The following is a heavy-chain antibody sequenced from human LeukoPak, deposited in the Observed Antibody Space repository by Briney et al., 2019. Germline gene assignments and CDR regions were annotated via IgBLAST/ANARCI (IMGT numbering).Heavy chain of an antibody. J-gene: IGHJ4*02. CDR2: IYTSGST. Sequence: SETLSLTCTVSGGSISSYYWSWIRQPAGKGLEWIGRIYTSGSTNYNASLKGRVSMSVDTSKNQFSLKLSSVTAADTAVFYCARENSGSYREFDYWGQGTLVTVSS. CDR3: ARENSGSYREFDY. D-gene: IGHD1-26*01. V-gene: IGHV4-4*07. CDR1: GGSISSYY.